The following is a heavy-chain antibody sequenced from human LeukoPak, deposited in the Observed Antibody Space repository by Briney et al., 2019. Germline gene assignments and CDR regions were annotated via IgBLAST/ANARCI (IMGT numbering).Heavy chain of an antibody. CDR2: ISSGSTI. V-gene: IGHV3-11*01. D-gene: IGHD1-7*01. Sequence: PGGSLRLSCAASGFTFSDYYMSWIRQAPGKGLEWVSYISSGSTIYYADSVKGRFTISRDNTRNSLYLQMNSLRAEDTAVYYCAGGTLGLFDYWGQGTLVTVSS. J-gene: IGHJ4*02. CDR1: GFTFSDYY. CDR3: AGGTLGLFDY.